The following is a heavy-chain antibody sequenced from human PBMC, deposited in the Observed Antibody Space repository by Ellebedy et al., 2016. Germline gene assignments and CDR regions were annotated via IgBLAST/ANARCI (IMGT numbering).Heavy chain of an antibody. J-gene: IGHJ4*02. V-gene: IGHV4-39*01. D-gene: IGHD6-19*01. CDR1: GDSINSSTFY. Sequence: SETLSLXCTISGDSINSSTFYWGWIRQPPGKGLEWIGSIYYSGTTFYNPSLKSRLTLSLDTSMNQFSLRLTSVTAADTAVYYCARLVSWAEAGGYWGQGTLVTVSP. CDR3: ARLVSWAEAGGY. CDR2: IYYSGTT.